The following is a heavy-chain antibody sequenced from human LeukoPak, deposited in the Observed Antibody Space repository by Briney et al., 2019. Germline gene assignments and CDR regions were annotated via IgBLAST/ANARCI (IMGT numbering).Heavy chain of an antibody. CDR3: ARDSYYCSGGSCYPYYFDY. Sequence: PGGSLTLSCVVSGFAFTSHAMSWVRQAPGKGLEWVSAISDSGANTYYTDSVEGRFTISRDSSKNTLYLQMNNLRAEDTAVYYCARDSYYCSGGSCYPYYFDYWGQGTLVTVSS. CDR1: GFAFTSHA. D-gene: IGHD2-15*01. V-gene: IGHV3-23*01. J-gene: IGHJ4*02. CDR2: ISDSGANT.